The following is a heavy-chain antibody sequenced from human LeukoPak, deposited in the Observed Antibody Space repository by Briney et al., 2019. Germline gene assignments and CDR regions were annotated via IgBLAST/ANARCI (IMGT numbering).Heavy chain of an antibody. J-gene: IGHJ3*02. V-gene: IGHV4-59*01. D-gene: IGHD3-9*01. CDR2: VYYSGST. CDR3: ARDTPLYDVLTGYASRVDAFDI. Sequence: PSETQSLTCTVSGGSISSYYWSWIRQPPGEGLEWIGYVYYSGSTNYNPSLKSRVTISVDTSKNQFSLKLSSVTAADTAVYYSARDTPLYDVLTGYASRVDAFDIWGQGTMVTVSS. CDR1: GGSISSYY.